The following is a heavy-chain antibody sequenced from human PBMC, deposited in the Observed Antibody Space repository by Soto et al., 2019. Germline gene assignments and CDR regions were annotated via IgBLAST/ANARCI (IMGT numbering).Heavy chain of an antibody. D-gene: IGHD6-19*01. Sequence: ASLKVSCQASGYTFTSYYMHWVRQAPVQGLEWMGIINPSGGSTSYAQKFQGRVTMTRDTSTSTVYMGLSSLRSEDTAVYYCARDRQWPHGVDYYGMDVWGQGTTVTVSS. CDR3: ARDRQWPHGVDYYGMDV. J-gene: IGHJ6*02. CDR2: INPSGGST. CDR1: GYTFTSYY. V-gene: IGHV1-46*01.